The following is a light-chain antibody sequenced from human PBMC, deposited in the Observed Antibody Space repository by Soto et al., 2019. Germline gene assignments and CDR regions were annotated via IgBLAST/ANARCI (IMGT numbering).Light chain of an antibody. CDR3: CSYATNNTWV. Sequence: QSALTQPASVSGSPGQSITISCTGTNSDVGAYNYVSWYQQHPGKAPKLIIYEVNDWPSGVSTRFSASKSGNTASLTISGLQPDDEADYYCCSYATNNTWVFGGGTKLTVL. J-gene: IGLJ3*02. V-gene: IGLV2-14*01. CDR2: EVN. CDR1: NSDVGAYNY.